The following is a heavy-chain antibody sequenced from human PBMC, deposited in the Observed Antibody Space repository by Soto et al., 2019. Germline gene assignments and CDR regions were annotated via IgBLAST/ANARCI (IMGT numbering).Heavy chain of an antibody. J-gene: IGHJ4*02. CDR3: SPLFLRYFDWNYVDY. D-gene: IGHD3-9*01. CDR2: ISAYNGNT. CDR1: GYTFTSYG. Sequence: ASVKVSCKASGYTFTSYGISWVRQAPGQGLEWMGWISAYNGNTNYAQKFRGRVTITSDRSVSTAYMELSSLRSEDMVVYSCSPLFLRYFDWNYVDYWGQGTLVTVSS. V-gene: IGHV1-18*03.